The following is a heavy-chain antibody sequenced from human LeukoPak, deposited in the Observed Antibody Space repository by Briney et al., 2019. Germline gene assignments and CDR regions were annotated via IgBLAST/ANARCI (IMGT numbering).Heavy chain of an antibody. D-gene: IGHD2-2*01. Sequence: ASVKVSCKASGYTFTGYYMHWVRQAPGQGLEWMGWINPNSGGTNYAQKFQGRVTMTRDTSISTAYMELSRLRSDDTAVYYRARVSIVVVPAATDYYYYMDVWGKGTTVTVSS. J-gene: IGHJ6*03. V-gene: IGHV1-2*02. CDR3: ARVSIVVVPAATDYYYYMDV. CDR2: INPNSGGT. CDR1: GYTFTGYY.